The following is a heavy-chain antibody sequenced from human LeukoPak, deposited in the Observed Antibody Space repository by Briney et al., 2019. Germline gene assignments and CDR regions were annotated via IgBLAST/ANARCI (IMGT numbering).Heavy chain of an antibody. CDR2: ISSSGSTI. CDR3: AGRNDPGLVDV. CDR1: GFTSSDYY. V-gene: IGHV3-11*01. J-gene: IGHJ6*04. D-gene: IGHD1-1*01. Sequence: GGSLRLSCAASGFTSSDYYMSWIRQAPGKGLEWVSYISSSGSTIYYADSVKGRFTISRDNAKNSLYLQMNSLRAEDTAVCYCAGRNDPGLVDVWGKGTTVTISS.